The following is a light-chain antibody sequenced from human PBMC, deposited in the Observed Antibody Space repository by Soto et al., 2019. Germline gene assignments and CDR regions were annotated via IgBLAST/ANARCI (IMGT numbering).Light chain of an antibody. V-gene: IGLV2-14*01. CDR3: SSYTSSSTLYV. J-gene: IGLJ1*01. CDR1: SSDVGGYNY. Sequence: QSALTQPASVSGSPGQSITISCTGTSSDVGGYNYVSWYQQHPGKAPKLMIYEVSNRPSGVSNRFSGSKSGNTASLTISGPQAEDEADYHCSSYTSSSTLYVFGTGTKATVL. CDR2: EVS.